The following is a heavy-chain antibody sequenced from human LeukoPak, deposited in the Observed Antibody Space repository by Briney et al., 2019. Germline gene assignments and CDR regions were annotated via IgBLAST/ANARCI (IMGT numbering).Heavy chain of an antibody. CDR2: INPNSGGT. CDR1: GYTFTGYY. Sequence: ASVKVSCKASGYTFTGYYMHWVRQSPGQGLEWMGWINPNSGGTNYAQKFQGRVTMTRDTSISTAYMELSRLRSDDTAVYYCARDNRGLRGSDYWGQGTLVTVSS. V-gene: IGHV1-2*02. D-gene: IGHD1-14*01. J-gene: IGHJ4*02. CDR3: ARDNRGLRGSDY.